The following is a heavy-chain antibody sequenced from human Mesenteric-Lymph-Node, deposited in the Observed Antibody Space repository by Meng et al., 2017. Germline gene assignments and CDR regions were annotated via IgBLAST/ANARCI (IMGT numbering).Heavy chain of an antibody. CDR2: ISGSGGST. CDR3: AKEGYSTGWVDY. CDR1: GFTFSSYD. J-gene: IGHJ4*02. Sequence: GESLKISCAASGFTFSSYDMSWVRQAPGKRLELVSTISGSGGSTYYGDAVKGRFTISRDNSKNTVDLQMDSLRVDDSAVYYCAKEGYSTGWVDYWGQGTLVTVSS. D-gene: IGHD6-19*01. V-gene: IGHV3-23*01.